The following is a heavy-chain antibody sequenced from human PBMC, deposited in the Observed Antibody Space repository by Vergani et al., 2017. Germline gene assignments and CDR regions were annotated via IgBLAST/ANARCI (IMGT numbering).Heavy chain of an antibody. CDR1: GYTLTELS. J-gene: IGHJ6*03. V-gene: IGHV1-24*01. Sequence: QVQLVQSGAEVKKPGASVKVSCKVSGYTLTELSMHWVRQAPGKGLEWMGGFDPEDGETIYAQKFQGRVTMTEDATTDTAYMELSSLRSEDTAVYYCARPPGYCSSTSCVGHYYYYMDGWGKGTTVTVSS. CDR2: FDPEDGET. D-gene: IGHD2-2*01. CDR3: ARPPGYCSSTSCVGHYYYYMDG.